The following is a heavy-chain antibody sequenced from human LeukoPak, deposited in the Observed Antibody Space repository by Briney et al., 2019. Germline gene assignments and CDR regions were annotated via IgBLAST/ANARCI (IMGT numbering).Heavy chain of an antibody. D-gene: IGHD6-13*01. CDR1: GFTFNTYA. J-gene: IGHJ4*02. CDR2: ITSGANT. V-gene: IGHV3-23*01. Sequence: PGGSLRLSCAASGFTFNTYAMSWVRQAPGKGLEWVSGITSGANTYYADSVKGRLTISRDNSENTLNLQMNSLRAEDTAIYYCAKARAGDITAAFNYWGQGTLVTVSS. CDR3: AKARAGDITAAFNY.